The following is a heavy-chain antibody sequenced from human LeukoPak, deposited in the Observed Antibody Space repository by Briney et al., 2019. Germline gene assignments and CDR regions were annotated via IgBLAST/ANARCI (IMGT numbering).Heavy chain of an antibody. CDR3: ARDPVATARGSGYFDY. J-gene: IGHJ4*02. CDR1: GFTFSSYA. CDR2: ISYDGSNK. D-gene: IGHD6-19*01. V-gene: IGHV3-30-3*01. Sequence: PGGSLRLSCAASGFTFSSYAMSWVRQAPGKGLEWVAVISYDGSNKYYADSVKGRFTISRDNSKNTLYLQMNSLRAEDTAVYYCARDPVATARGSGYFDYWGQGTLVTVSS.